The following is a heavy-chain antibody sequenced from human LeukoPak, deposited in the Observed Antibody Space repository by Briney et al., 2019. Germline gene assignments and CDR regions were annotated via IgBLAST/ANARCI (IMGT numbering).Heavy chain of an antibody. CDR1: GFNFSSYS. D-gene: IGHD3-22*01. CDR3: VRATGAVDDYYDSSGYYGAFDI. V-gene: IGHV3-21*01. Sequence: GEPLRLSCAASGFNFSSYSMNWLPQAPGKGLDWVSSISNSSSYIYYANSVKGRVTIPRDNAKNSLYLQMNSLRAEDLGVYYCVRATGAVDDYYDSSGYYGAFDIWGQGTMVTVSS. CDR2: ISNSSSYI. J-gene: IGHJ3*02.